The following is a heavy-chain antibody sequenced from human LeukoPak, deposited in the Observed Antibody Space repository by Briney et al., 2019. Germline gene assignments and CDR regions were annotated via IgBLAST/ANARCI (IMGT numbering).Heavy chain of an antibody. Sequence: SETLSLTCTVSGDSISSSYWSWIRQPPGKGLEWIGYIYFTGITNYNPSLRSQVTMSLDTSKNQFSLKLNSVTAADTAVYYCARSSGAFDYWGQGALVTVSS. CDR3: ARSSGAFDY. CDR2: IYFTGIT. V-gene: IGHV4-59*01. J-gene: IGHJ4*02. CDR1: GDSISSSY.